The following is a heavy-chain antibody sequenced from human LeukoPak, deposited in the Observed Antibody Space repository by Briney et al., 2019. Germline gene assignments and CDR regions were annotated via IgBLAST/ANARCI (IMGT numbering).Heavy chain of an antibody. CDR2: IYYSGST. CDR1: GGSISSYY. Sequence: SETLSLTCTVSGGSISSYYWSWIGQPPGKGLEWIGYIYYSGSTNYNPSLKSRVTISVDTSKNQFSLKLSSVTAADTAVYYCASSTVTRWGFDPWGQGTLVTVSS. CDR3: ASSTVTRWGFDP. V-gene: IGHV4-59*08. D-gene: IGHD4-17*01. J-gene: IGHJ5*02.